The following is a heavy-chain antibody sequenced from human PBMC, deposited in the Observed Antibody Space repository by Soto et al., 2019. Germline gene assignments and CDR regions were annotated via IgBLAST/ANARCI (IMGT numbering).Heavy chain of an antibody. Sequence: ASETLSLTCTVSGGSISSSSYYWGWIRQPPGKGLEWIGNIYYSGSTYYNPSLKSRVTISVDTSKNQFSLKLSSVTAADTAVYYCARYLRALDYWGQGTLVTVSS. V-gene: IGHV4-39*07. D-gene: IGHD3-10*02. CDR3: ARYLRALDY. CDR1: GGSISSSSYY. CDR2: IYYSGST. J-gene: IGHJ4*02.